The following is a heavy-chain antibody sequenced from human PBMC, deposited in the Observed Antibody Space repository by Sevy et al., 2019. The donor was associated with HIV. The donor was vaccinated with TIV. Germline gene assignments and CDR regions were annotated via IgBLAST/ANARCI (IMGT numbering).Heavy chain of an antibody. V-gene: IGHV3-30*18. J-gene: IGHJ5*02. CDR2: ISYDGSNK. D-gene: IGHD6-6*01. Sequence: GGSLRLSCAASGFTFSSYGMHWVRQAPGKGLEWVAVISYDGSNKYYADSVKGPFTISRDNSKNTLYLQMNSAKDEDTAVYYCAKGGLAGRPRNWFDPWGQGTLVTVSS. CDR3: AKGGLAGRPRNWFDP. CDR1: GFTFSSYG.